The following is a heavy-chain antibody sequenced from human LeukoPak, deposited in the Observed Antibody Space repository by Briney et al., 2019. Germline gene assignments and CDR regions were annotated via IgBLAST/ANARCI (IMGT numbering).Heavy chain of an antibody. CDR2: INTYSGNT. CDR1: NYIFTNYA. V-gene: IGHV1-18*01. Sequence: ASVKVSCKASNYIFTNYAINWVRQAPGQGLEWMGGINTYSGNTNYAQSLQGRVTMTKDTSTSTAYMELRSLTSDDTAVYYCARGRESPFYFDYWGQGTLVTVSS. J-gene: IGHJ4*02. CDR3: ARGRESPFYFDY.